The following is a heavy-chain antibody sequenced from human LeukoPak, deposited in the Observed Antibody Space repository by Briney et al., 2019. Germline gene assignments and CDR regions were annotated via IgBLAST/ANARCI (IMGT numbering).Heavy chain of an antibody. Sequence: SETLSLTCAVYGGSFSGYYWSWVRQPPGKGLEWIGHIFYSGTTLYNPTLKTRLTISEDTSNNQFSLRLTSLTAADTAVYYCARGRGYGYGIDYWGQGTLVTVSS. D-gene: IGHD5-18*01. CDR2: IFYSGTT. CDR3: ARGRGYGYGIDY. J-gene: IGHJ4*02. CDR1: GGSFSGYY. V-gene: IGHV4-34*12.